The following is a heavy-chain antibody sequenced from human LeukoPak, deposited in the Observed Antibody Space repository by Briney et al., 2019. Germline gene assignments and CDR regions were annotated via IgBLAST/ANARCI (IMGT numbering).Heavy chain of an antibody. CDR3: ARDDYDIVTGYYSMYSYGVDV. J-gene: IGHJ6*02. D-gene: IGHD3-9*01. CDR1: GFTFSSYE. Sequence: PGGSLRLSCEASGFTFSSYEMNWVRQAPGKGLEWISYISSGGMTIYYADSVRGRFTVSRDNTKDSLFLQMNSLRAEDTAVCFCARDDYDIVTGYYSMYSYGVDVWGQGTAVTVSS. CDR2: ISSGGMTI. V-gene: IGHV3-48*03.